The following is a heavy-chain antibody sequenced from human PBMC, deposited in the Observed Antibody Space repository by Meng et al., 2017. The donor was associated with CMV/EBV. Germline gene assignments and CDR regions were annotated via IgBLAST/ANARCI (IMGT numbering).Heavy chain of an antibody. D-gene: IGHD2-21*01. V-gene: IGHV6-1*01. CDR1: GHSVSSNSAA. CDR3: ARDWGGGVDALDC. J-gene: IGHJ4*02. Sequence: QVHRQWHGPGLRKPSNPLSLSLPIAGHSVSSNSAALSWIRQSPSRGLDWLGRAYYKQKWHYDYAVSVKSRITITPDTSKNQFSLQLNSVTPEDTAVYYCARDWGGGVDALDCWGQGTLVTVSS. CDR2: AYYKQKWHY.